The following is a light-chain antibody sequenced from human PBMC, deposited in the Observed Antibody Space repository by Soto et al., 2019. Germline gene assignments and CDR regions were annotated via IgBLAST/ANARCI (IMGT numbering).Light chain of an antibody. V-gene: IGKV1-27*01. CDR1: QGFSNY. J-gene: IGKJ3*01. Sequence: DIQMTQSPSSLSASVGDRVTIICRASQGFSNYLAWYQQKPGKVPKLLIYAASTLQPGVPSRFSGSGSGTDFTLTISSLQPEDVATYYCQKCDSAPLTFGPGTKVDIK. CDR3: QKCDSAPLT. CDR2: AAS.